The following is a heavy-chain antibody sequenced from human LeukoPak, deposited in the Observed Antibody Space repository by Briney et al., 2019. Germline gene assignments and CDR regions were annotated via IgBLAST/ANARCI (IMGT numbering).Heavy chain of an antibody. Sequence: SETLSLTCTVSGGSIRSYYWSWIRQPAGKGLDWIGRIYSSGTTNYNPSLKSRVTMSIDTSKNQFSLKLSSVTAADTAVYYCARRGYCSSTSCHRWFDPWGQGTLVTVSS. J-gene: IGHJ5*02. V-gene: IGHV4-4*07. CDR3: ARRGYCSSTSCHRWFDP. CDR2: IYSSGTT. CDR1: GGSIRSYY. D-gene: IGHD2-2*01.